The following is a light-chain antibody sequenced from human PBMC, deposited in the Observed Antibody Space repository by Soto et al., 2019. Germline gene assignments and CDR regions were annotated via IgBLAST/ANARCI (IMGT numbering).Light chain of an antibody. V-gene: IGLV1-40*01. CDR1: SSNIGAGYD. Sequence: QSVLPQPPSVSGAPGQRVTISCPGSSSNIGAGYDVHWYQQLPGTAPKLLIYGNSNRPSGVPDRFSGSKSGTSASLAITGLQAEDEADYYCQSYDSSLSGHVVFGGGTKLTVL. CDR3: QSYDSSLSGHVV. CDR2: GNS. J-gene: IGLJ2*01.